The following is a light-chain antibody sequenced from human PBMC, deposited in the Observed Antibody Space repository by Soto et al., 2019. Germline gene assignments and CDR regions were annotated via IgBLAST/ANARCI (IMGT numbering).Light chain of an antibody. V-gene: IGLV2-14*03. CDR1: TSDIGSYNY. J-gene: IGLJ1*01. Sequence: QSALTQPASVSGSPGLSITISCTGTTSDIGSYNYVSWYQQHPGKAPKLMIYDVSNRPSGVSNRFSGSKSGNTASLTISGLQAEDEADYYCSSYTTTSNDVFGTGTKVTVL. CDR2: DVS. CDR3: SSYTTTSNDV.